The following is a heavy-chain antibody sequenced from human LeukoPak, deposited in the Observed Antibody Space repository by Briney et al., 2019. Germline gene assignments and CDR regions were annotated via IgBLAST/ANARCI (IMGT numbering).Heavy chain of an antibody. J-gene: IGHJ3*02. Sequence: GSSVKVSCKASGGTFSKPIISWVRQAPGQGLEWMGGIIPIFGTANYAQKFQGRVTITADESTSTAYMELSSLRSEDTAVYYCARIQSAGTSDAFDIWGQGTMLTVS. CDR3: ARIQSAGTSDAFDI. V-gene: IGHV1-69*01. CDR2: IIPIFGTA. D-gene: IGHD3-10*01. CDR1: GGTFSKPI.